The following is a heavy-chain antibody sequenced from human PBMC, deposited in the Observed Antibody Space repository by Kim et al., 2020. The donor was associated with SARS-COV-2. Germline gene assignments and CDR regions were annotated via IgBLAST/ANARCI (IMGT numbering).Heavy chain of an antibody. V-gene: IGHV3-64D*09. Sequence: GGSLRLSCSASGFTFSSYAMHWVRQAPGKGLEYVSAISSNGGSTYYADSVKGRFTISRDNSKNTLYLQMSSLRAEDTAVYYCVKTVRQTGTTFLPLGEMAYWGQGTLVTVSS. CDR1: GFTFSSYA. D-gene: IGHD1-1*01. CDR3: VKTVRQTGTTFLPLGEMAY. CDR2: ISSNGGST. J-gene: IGHJ4*02.